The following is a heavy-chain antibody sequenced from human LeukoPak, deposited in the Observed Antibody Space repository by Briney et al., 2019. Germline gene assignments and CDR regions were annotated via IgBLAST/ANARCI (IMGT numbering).Heavy chain of an antibody. CDR2: MNPNSGNT. J-gene: IGHJ6*03. D-gene: IGHD2-2*01. V-gene: IGHV1-8*01. Sequence: ASVKVSCKASGYTFTSYDINWVRQATGQGLEWMGWMNPNSGNTGYAQKFQGGVTMTRNTSISTAYMELSSLRSEDTAVYYCAIKRYQLPSDYYYYYMDVWGKGTTVTVSS. CDR3: AIKRYQLPSDYYYYYMDV. CDR1: GYTFTSYD.